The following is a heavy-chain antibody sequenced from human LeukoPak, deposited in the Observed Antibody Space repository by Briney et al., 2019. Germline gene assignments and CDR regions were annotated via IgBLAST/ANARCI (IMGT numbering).Heavy chain of an antibody. J-gene: IGHJ4*02. Sequence: GGSLRLSCAASGFTFTSYAMSWVRQAPGKALEGVSSISPSGGTTYYADSVKGRFTISSDNSKNMPYLQMNGLRAEGTVVYYGAKEAVGRITLIRENFIGVYYRGKGTLVTASS. D-gene: IGHD3-10*01. V-gene: IGHV3-23*01. CDR1: GFTFTSYA. CDR2: ISPSGGTT. CDR3: AKEAVGRITLIRENFIGVYY.